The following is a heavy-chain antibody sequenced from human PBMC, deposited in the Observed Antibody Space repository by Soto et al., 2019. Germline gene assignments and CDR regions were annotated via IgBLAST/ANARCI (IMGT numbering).Heavy chain of an antibody. D-gene: IGHD6-6*01. CDR3: ARSPSRMAAETQLDP. Sequence: QVQLVQSGAEVRKPGASVKISCKASGYIFTSYAIHWLRQAPGQRLEWMGWINGGAGDTRYSVNFQGRVTFTRDTAATTAFMDSSSLSSADTAIYYCARSPSRMAAETQLDPWGQGTLVSVSS. CDR1: GYIFTSYA. CDR2: INGGAGDT. V-gene: IGHV1-3*01. J-gene: IGHJ5*02.